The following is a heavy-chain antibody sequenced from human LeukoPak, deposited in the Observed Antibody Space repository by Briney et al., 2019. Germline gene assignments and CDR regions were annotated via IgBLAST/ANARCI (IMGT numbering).Heavy chain of an antibody. D-gene: IGHD6-19*01. CDR1: GFTFDDYA. CDR2: ISWNSGSI. J-gene: IGHJ4*02. V-gene: IGHV3-9*01. Sequence: PGRSLRLSCAASGFTFDDYAMHWVRQAPGKGLEWVSGISWNSGSIGYADSVKGRFTISRDNAKNSLYLQMNSLRAEDTALYYCAKEGVAGNFDYWGQGTLVAVSS. CDR3: AKEGVAGNFDY.